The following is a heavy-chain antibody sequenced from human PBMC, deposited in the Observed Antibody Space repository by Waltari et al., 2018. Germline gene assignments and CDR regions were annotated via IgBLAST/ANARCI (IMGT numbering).Heavy chain of an antibody. CDR2: IYWDDHK. CDR1: GFSLTLSGEG. CDR3: AHRIRFLGAAYYYYYGVDV. J-gene: IGHJ6*02. D-gene: IGHD3-3*01. V-gene: IGHV2-5*02. Sequence: QITLKESGPTQLELKQTLTLTCSFSGFSLTLSGEGVVWIRQPPGKALEWLALIYWDDHKVYRPSLQNRLTITKDTSKNQVVLTLANVDPADTATYFCAHRIRFLGAAYYYYYGVDVWGQGTTVTVSS.